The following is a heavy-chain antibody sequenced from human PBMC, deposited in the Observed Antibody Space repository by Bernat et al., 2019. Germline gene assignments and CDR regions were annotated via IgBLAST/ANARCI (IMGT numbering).Heavy chain of an antibody. CDR3: TADDSAAILPFDY. V-gene: IGHV3-15*07. CDR1: GFTFSSAW. D-gene: IGHD2-2*02. J-gene: IGHJ4*02. Sequence: EVQLVESGGGLVKPGGSLRLSCAASGFTFSSAWMNWVRQAPGKGLEWVGRIKSKADGGTTDYAAPVKGRFTISRDDSKNTLYLQMNSLKTEDTAVYYCTADDSAAILPFDYWGQGTLVTVSS. CDR2: IKSKADGGTT.